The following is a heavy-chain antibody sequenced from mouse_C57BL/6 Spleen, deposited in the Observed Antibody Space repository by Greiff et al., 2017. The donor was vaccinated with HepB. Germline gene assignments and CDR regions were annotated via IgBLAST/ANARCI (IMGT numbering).Heavy chain of an antibody. Sequence: QVQLQQPGAELVRPGSSVKLSCKASGYTFTGYWMHWVKQRPIQGLEWIGNIDPSDSETHYNQKFKDKATLTVDKSSSTAYMQLSSLTSEDSAVYYCARSYYYGSSPYWYFDVWGTGTTVTVSS. CDR2: IDPSDSET. CDR1: GYTFTGYW. D-gene: IGHD1-1*01. J-gene: IGHJ1*03. V-gene: IGHV1-52*01. CDR3: ARSYYYGSSPYWYFDV.